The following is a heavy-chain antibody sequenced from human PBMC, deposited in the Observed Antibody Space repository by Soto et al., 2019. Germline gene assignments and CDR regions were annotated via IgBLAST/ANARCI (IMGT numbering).Heavy chain of an antibody. V-gene: IGHV1-24*01. CDR3: ARSGSKYGANAFDI. Sequence: VASVKVSCKVSGYTLTELSMHWVRQAPGKGLEWMGGFDPEDGETIYAQKFQGRVTMTEDTSTDTAYMELSSLRSEDTAVYFCARSGSKYGANAFDIWDQGTMVTVS. D-gene: IGHD5-18*01. CDR2: FDPEDGET. J-gene: IGHJ3*02. CDR1: GYTLTELS.